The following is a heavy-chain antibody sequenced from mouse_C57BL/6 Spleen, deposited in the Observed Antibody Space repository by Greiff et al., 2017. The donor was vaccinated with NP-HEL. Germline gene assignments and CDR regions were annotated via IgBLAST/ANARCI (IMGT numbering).Heavy chain of an antibody. V-gene: IGHV1-55*01. CDR3: ARGETAQATFFAY. D-gene: IGHD3-2*02. J-gene: IGHJ3*01. Sequence: QVQLQQSGAELVKPGASVKMSCKASGYTFTSYWITWVKQRPGQGLEWIGDIYPGSGSTNYNEKFKSKATLTVDTSSSTAYMQLSSLTSEDSAVYYCARGETAQATFFAYWGQGTLVTVSA. CDR2: IYPGSGST. CDR1: GYTFTSYW.